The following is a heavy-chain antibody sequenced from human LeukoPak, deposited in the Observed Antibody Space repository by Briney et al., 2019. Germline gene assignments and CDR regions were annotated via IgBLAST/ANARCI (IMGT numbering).Heavy chain of an antibody. J-gene: IGHJ4*02. V-gene: IGHV3-30*18. CDR2: ISYDGSNK. CDR3: AKGNGDLWYSDY. D-gene: IGHD4-17*01. Sequence: GRSLRLSCAASGFTFSSYGMHWVRQAPGKGLEWVAVISYDGSNKYYADSVKGRFTISRDNSKNTLYLQMNSLRAEDTAVYYCAKGNGDLWYSDYWGQGTLVTVSS. CDR1: GFTFSSYG.